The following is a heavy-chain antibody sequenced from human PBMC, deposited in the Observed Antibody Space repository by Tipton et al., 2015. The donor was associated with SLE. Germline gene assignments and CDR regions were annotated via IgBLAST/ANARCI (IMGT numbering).Heavy chain of an antibody. CDR2: KYISGTS. CDR1: GDSVTSGLYY. J-gene: IGHJ6*03. V-gene: IGHV4-61*02. D-gene: IGHD6-13*01. CDR3: ARASAAASSNMDV. Sequence: TLSLTCSVSGDSVTSGLYYWSWIRQAAGKGLEWIGRKYISGTSNHNPSLKSRVTISVDTSKNEFSLKLDSVTAAGTAVYYCARASAAASSNMDVWGKGTTVTVSS.